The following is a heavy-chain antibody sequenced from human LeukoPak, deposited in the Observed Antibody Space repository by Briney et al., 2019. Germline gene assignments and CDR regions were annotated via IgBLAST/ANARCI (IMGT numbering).Heavy chain of an antibody. CDR3: ARQFNCSSTSCYDY. CDR1: VGSFSGYY. V-gene: IGHV4-34*01. J-gene: IGHJ4*02. CDR2: INHSGST. D-gene: IGHD2-2*01. Sequence: PSETLSLTSAIYVGSFSGYYWSWIRQPPGKGLEWIGEINHSGSTNYNPSLKSRVTISVDTSKNQFSLKLSSVTAADTAVYYCARQFNCSSTSCYDYWGQGTLVTVSS.